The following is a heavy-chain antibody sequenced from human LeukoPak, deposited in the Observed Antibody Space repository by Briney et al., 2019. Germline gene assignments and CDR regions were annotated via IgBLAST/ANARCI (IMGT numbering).Heavy chain of an antibody. CDR2: IYYSGST. V-gene: IGHV4-61*08. J-gene: IGHJ4*02. D-gene: IGHD3-10*01. CDR3: ARVSMVRGIVLFDY. Sequence: SQTLSLTCTVSGGSISSGGYYWSWIRQPPGKGLEWIGYIYYSGSTNYNPSLKSRVTISVDTSKNQFSLKLSSVTAADTAVYYCARVSMVRGIVLFDYWGQGTLVTVSS. CDR1: GGSISSGGYY.